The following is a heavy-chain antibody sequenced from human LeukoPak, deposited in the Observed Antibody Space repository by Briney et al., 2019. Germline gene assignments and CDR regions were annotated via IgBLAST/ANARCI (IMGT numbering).Heavy chain of an antibody. Sequence: GASVKVSCKASGGTFSSYAISWVRQAPGQGLEWMGGIIPIFGTANYAQKFQGRVTITADESTSTAYMELSSLRSEDTAVYYCARETLYYDSSGYYDYWGLGTLVTVSS. J-gene: IGHJ4*02. D-gene: IGHD3-22*01. V-gene: IGHV1-69*13. CDR1: GGTFSSYA. CDR2: IIPIFGTA. CDR3: ARETLYYDSSGYYDY.